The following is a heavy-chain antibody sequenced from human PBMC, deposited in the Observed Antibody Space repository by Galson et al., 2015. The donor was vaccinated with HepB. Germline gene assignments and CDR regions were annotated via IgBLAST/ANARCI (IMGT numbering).Heavy chain of an antibody. CDR3: ARDVERRIAVAVHYYYHGMDV. V-gene: IGHV1-18*01. CDR2: ISTYNGNT. CDR1: GYTFTRYS. Sequence: SVKVSCKASGYTFTRYSMSWVRQAPGQGLEWLGWISTYNGNTKYAENLQGRVILTTVASTSTAYMELRSLRSDDTAVYYCARDVERRIAVAVHYYYHGMDVWGQGTTVTVSS. J-gene: IGHJ6*02. D-gene: IGHD6-19*01.